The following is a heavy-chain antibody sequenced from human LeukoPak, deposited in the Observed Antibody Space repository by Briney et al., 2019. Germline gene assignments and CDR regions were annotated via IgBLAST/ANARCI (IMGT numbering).Heavy chain of an antibody. Sequence: PGGSLRLSCAASGFTFSSYSMNWVRQAPGKGLEWVSYISSSSSTIYYADSVKGRFTISRDNAKNSLYLQMNSLRAEDTAVYYCAKSLWFGELSYFDYWGQGTLVTVSS. V-gene: IGHV3-48*01. J-gene: IGHJ4*02. D-gene: IGHD3-10*01. CDR3: AKSLWFGELSYFDY. CDR2: ISSSSSTI. CDR1: GFTFSSYS.